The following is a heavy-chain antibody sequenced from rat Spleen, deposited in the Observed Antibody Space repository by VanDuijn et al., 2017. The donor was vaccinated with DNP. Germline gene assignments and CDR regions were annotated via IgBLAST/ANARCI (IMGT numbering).Heavy chain of an antibody. CDR1: GFTFSNYD. V-gene: IGHV5-29*01. CDR2: ISSDGSST. CDR3: ATGGAGAY. Sequence: EVQLVESGGGLVQPGGSLKLSCAASGFTFSNYDMAWVRQAPTKGLEWVSTISSDGSSTYYRDSVKGRFTISRDNAKDTQYLHMDSLRSEDTATYYCATGGAGAYWGQGTLVTVSS. D-gene: IGHD4-1*01. J-gene: IGHJ3*01.